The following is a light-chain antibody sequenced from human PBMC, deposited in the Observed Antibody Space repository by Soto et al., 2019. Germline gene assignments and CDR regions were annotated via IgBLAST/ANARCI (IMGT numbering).Light chain of an antibody. J-gene: IGKJ1*01. Sequence: EIVLTQSPGTLSLSPGDRATLSCRASQSVSSSYLAWYQQRPGQAPRLLMYGASSRATGIPDRFSGSGSGTDFTLTISRLEPEDFAVYYCQQSGSSPRTFGQGTKVEIK. CDR1: QSVSSSY. CDR2: GAS. V-gene: IGKV3-20*01. CDR3: QQSGSSPRT.